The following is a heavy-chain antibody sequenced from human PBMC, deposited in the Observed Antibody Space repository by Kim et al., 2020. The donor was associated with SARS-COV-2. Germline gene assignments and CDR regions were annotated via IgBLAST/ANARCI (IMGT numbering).Heavy chain of an antibody. CDR2: ISYDGSNK. D-gene: IGHD6-13*01. J-gene: IGHJ5*02. Sequence: GGSLRLSCAASGFTFSSYGMHWVRQAPGKGLEWVAVISYDGSNKYYADSVKGRFTISRDNSKNTLYLQMNSLRAEDTAVYYCAKDGIAAAVPRAGWFDPWGQGTLVTVSS. CDR3: AKDGIAAAVPRAGWFDP. CDR1: GFTFSSYG. V-gene: IGHV3-30*18.